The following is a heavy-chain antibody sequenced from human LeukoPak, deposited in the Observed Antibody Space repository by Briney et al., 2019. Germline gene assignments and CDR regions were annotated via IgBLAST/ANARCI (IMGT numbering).Heavy chain of an antibody. D-gene: IGHD5-18*01. V-gene: IGHV3-7*01. CDR1: VFTFSSYW. CDR3: AGEGRRGYEYGYSDH. CDR2: IEQDGSEK. J-gene: IGHJ4*02. Sequence: GGSLRLSCAASVFTFSSYWMSWVRQAPGEGLEWVAIIEQDGSEKYYVDSVKGRFTISRDNAKNPLYLQMNSLRAEDTAVYHCAGEGRRGYEYGYSDHWGQGTLVTVSS.